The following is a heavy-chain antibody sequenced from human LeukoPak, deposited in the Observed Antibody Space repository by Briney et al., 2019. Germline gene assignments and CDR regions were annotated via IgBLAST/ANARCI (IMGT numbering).Heavy chain of an antibody. J-gene: IGHJ4*02. CDR2: IYYSGST. CDR1: GGSISSNY. V-gene: IGHV4-59*01. Sequence: SETLSLTCTVSGGSISSNYWSWIRQPPGRGLEWIGYIYYSGSTNYNPSLKSRVTISADTSKNQFSLKVSSVTAADTGVYYCALGGSSSWYNYWGQGTLVTVSS. D-gene: IGHD6-13*01. CDR3: ALGGSSSWYNY.